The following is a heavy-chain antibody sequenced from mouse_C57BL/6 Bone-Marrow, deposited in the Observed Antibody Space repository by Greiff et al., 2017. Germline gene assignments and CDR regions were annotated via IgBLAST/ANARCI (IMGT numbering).Heavy chain of an antibody. CDR2: ISSGSSTI. Sequence: EVQGVESGGGLVKPGGSLKLSCAASGFTFSDYGMHWVRQAPETGLEWVAYISSGSSTIYYADTVKGRFTISRDNAKNTLFLQMTSLRSEDTAMYYCARYDWYYAMDYWGQGTSVTVSS. V-gene: IGHV5-17*01. D-gene: IGHD2-12*01. J-gene: IGHJ4*01. CDR3: ARYDWYYAMDY. CDR1: GFTFSDYG.